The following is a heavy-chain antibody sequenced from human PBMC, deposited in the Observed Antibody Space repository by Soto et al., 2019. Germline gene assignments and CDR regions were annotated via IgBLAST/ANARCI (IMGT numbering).Heavy chain of an antibody. Sequence: EVQLVESGGGLVQPGGSLRLSCAASGFTFSSYWMSWVRQAPGKGLEWVANIKQDGSEKYYVDSVKGRFTISRDNAKNSLYLQMNSLRAEDTAVYYCARKDSPYYYDSSGYYYEDYWGQGTLVTVSS. J-gene: IGHJ4*02. CDR1: GFTFSSYW. D-gene: IGHD3-22*01. V-gene: IGHV3-7*03. CDR2: IKQDGSEK. CDR3: ARKDSPYYYDSSGYYYEDY.